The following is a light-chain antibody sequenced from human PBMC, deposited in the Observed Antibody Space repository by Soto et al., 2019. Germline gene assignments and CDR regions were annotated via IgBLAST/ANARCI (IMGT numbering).Light chain of an antibody. CDR3: TSYASGSSHVV. CDR2: DVN. CDR1: SSDTGGYDY. V-gene: IGLV2-14*01. J-gene: IGLJ2*01. Sequence: QSALTQPASVSGSPGQSITLSCTGTSSDTGGYDYVSWYQRHPGKAPKLIIYDVNNRPSGVANLFSGYKSGNTASLTISGLQAEDEADYYCTSYASGSSHVVFGGGTKVTVL.